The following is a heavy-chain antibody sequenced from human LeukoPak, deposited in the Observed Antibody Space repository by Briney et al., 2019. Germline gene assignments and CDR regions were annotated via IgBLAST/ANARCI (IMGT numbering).Heavy chain of an antibody. V-gene: IGHV3-23*01. J-gene: IGHJ4*02. Sequence: GGSLRLSCAASGFTFSNYAMSWVRQAPGKGLEWVSAISGSGGSTYYADSVKGRFTISRDNSKNTLYLQMNSLRAEDTAVYYCARGRYSGWDRYFDYWGQGTLVTVSS. CDR2: ISGSGGST. CDR1: GFTFSNYA. D-gene: IGHD6-19*01. CDR3: ARGRYSGWDRYFDY.